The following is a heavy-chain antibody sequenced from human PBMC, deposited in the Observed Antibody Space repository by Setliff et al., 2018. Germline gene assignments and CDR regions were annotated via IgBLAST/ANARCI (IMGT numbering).Heavy chain of an antibody. J-gene: IGHJ6*03. CDR1: GGTFSSYG. V-gene: IGHV1-69*05. Sequence: GASVKVSCKASGGTFSSYGISWVRQAPGQGLEWMGGTIPMFGSTNYAQKFQDRVTIITDESTSTAYMELSSLRIEDTAVYYCARAPPNRYSGSYEYFYMDVWGKGTTVTVSS. CDR3: ARAPPNRYSGSYEYFYMDV. CDR2: TIPMFGST. D-gene: IGHD1-26*01.